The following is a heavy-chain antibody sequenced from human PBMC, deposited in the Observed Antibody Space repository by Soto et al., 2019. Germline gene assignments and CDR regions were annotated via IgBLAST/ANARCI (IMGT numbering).Heavy chain of an antibody. J-gene: IGHJ3*01. Sequence: SETLSLTCSVSGGSVTNINYFWAWIRQSPGKGLEWIANIYYTGTTFYNPSLGSRVSMTIDASKNRFSLNLSSVTASDTALYYCARHEYVSSSYDLLDVWGRGTMVTVS. CDR3: ARHEYVSSSYDLLDV. CDR1: GGSVTNINYF. V-gene: IGHV4-39*01. D-gene: IGHD3-22*01. CDR2: IYYTGTT.